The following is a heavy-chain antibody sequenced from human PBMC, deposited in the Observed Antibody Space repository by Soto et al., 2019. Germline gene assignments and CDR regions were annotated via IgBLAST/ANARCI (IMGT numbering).Heavy chain of an antibody. CDR3: ARGTTGSGSYFGY. Sequence: ASETLSLTCAVYGGPFSGYYWSWIRQPPGKGLEWIGEINHSGSTNYNPSLKSRVTISVDTSKNQFSLKLSSVTAADTAVYYCARGTTGSGSYFGYWGQGTLVTVSS. V-gene: IGHV4-34*01. CDR2: INHSGST. D-gene: IGHD1-26*01. CDR1: GGPFSGYY. J-gene: IGHJ4*02.